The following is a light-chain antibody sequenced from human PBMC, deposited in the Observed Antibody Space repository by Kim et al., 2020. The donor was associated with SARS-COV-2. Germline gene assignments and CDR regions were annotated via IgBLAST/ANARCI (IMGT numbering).Light chain of an antibody. CDR3: QAWDSSTAV. V-gene: IGLV3-1*01. J-gene: IGLJ2*01. Sequence: VSPRQTAGLTCSGDKVGHRYACWYQQKPGLSPVLVIYQDSKRPSGTPERFSGSNSGNTATLTISGTQAMDEADYYCQAWDSSTAVFGGGTKLTVL. CDR2: QDS. CDR1: KVGHRY.